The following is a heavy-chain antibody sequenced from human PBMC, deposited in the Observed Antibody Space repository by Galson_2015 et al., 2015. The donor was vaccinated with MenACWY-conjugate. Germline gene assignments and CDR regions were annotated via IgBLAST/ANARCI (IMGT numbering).Heavy chain of an antibody. CDR2: IIPIFGTA. CDR1: GGTFSSYA. J-gene: IGHJ3*02. Sequence: SVKVSCKASGGTFSSYAISWVRQAPGQGLERMGGIIPIFGTANYAQKFQGRVTITADESTSTAYMELSSLRSEDTAVYYCARDSRGGDYLPNDAFDIWGQGTMVTVSS. V-gene: IGHV1-69*13. CDR3: ARDSRGGDYLPNDAFDI. D-gene: IGHD4-17*01.